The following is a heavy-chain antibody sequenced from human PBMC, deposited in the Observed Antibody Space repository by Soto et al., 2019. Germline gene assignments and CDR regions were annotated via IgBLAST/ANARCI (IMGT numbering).Heavy chain of an antibody. CDR3: AREVEGRLGESDY. V-gene: IGHV1-8*01. CDR1: GYTFTSYD. Sequence: QVQLVQSGAEVKKPGASVKVSCKASGYTFTSYDINWVRQATGQGLEWMGWMNPNSGNTGYAQKFQGRDTLTRNTSISTAYMELSSLRCEDTAVYYCAREVEGRLGESDYWGQGTLVTVSS. D-gene: IGHD3-16*01. CDR2: MNPNSGNT. J-gene: IGHJ4*02.